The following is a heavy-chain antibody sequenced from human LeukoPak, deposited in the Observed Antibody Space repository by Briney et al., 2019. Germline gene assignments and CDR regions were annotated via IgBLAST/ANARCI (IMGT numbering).Heavy chain of an antibody. Sequence: GGSLRLSCAVSGFTFNDYAMNWVRQAPGKGLVWVASIESNGNEKYSSDSLKGRFTISRDNSKNTLSLQMNTVRPEDTALFYCARGVTSWPQGPYHFDYWGQGILITVSS. CDR3: ARGVTSWPQGPYHFDY. D-gene: IGHD2-2*01. CDR2: IESNGNEK. CDR1: GFTFNDYA. J-gene: IGHJ4*02. V-gene: IGHV3-30*02.